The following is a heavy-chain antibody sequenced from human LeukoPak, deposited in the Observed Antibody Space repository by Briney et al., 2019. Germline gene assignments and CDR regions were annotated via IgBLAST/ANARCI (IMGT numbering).Heavy chain of an antibody. V-gene: IGHV1-18*01. J-gene: IGHJ4*02. D-gene: IGHD3-22*01. CDR1: GYTFTSYA. CDR2: ISAYNGNT. Sequence: ASVKVSCKASGYTFTSYAMHWVRQAPGQGLEWMGWISAYNGNTNYAQKLQGRVTMTTDTSTSTAYMELRSLRSDDTAVYYCAIVRSGSYFDYWGQGTLVTVSS. CDR3: AIVRSGSYFDY.